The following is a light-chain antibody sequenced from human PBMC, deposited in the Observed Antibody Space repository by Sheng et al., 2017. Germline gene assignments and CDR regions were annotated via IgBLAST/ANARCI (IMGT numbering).Light chain of an antibody. CDR2: EVS. J-gene: IGLJ1*01. CDR1: SSDVGGYNY. CDR3: SSYTSSSTRV. Sequence: QTVSVSGSPGQSITISCTGTSSDVGGYNYVSWYQQHPGKAPKLMIYEVSNRPSGVSNRFSGSKSGNTASLTISGLQAEDEADYYCSSYTSSSTRVFGTGTKVTVL. V-gene: IGLV2-14*01.